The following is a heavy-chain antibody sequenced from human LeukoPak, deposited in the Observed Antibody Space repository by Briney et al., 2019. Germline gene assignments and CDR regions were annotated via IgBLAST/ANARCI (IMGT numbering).Heavy chain of an antibody. CDR1: GFTFNTYS. V-gene: IGHV3-21*06. CDR3: LRGDRRDY. CDR2: IDSSGGYI. J-gene: IGHJ4*02. Sequence: GGSLRLSCEASGFTFNTYSMSWARQAPGKGLEWVSSIDSSGGYIFYADSVKGRFIISRDNAKDSLYLQMNSLRVEDTAVYYCLRGDRRDYWGQGTLVTVSS.